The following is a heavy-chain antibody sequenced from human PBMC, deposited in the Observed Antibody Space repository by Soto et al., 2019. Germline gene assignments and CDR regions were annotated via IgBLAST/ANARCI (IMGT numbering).Heavy chain of an antibody. Sequence: SDNLSLTCTVSGGSISSSSYYWGWIRQPPGKGLEWIGSIYYSGSTYYNPSLKSRVTIYVDTSKNQFSLKLSSVTAADTAVYYCARLPFYGSGSYYADYWGQGTLVTVSS. J-gene: IGHJ4*02. CDR1: GGSISSSSYY. V-gene: IGHV4-39*01. CDR2: IYYSGST. CDR3: ARLPFYGSGSYYADY. D-gene: IGHD3-10*01.